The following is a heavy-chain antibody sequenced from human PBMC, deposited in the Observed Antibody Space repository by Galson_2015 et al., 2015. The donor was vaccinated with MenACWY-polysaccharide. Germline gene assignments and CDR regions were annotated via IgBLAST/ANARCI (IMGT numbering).Heavy chain of an antibody. V-gene: IGHV3-74*01. CDR3: VREGENAVAGTLDI. J-gene: IGHJ3*02. CDR2: INSDGST. D-gene: IGHD6-19*01. CDR1: GFTFSSYW. Sequence: SLRLSCAASGFTFSSYWMNWVRQAPGKGLVWVSRINSDGSTSYADSVKGRFTMSRDNAKNTVYLQMNSLRVEDTAVYYCVREGENAVAGTLDIWGQGTMVTVSS.